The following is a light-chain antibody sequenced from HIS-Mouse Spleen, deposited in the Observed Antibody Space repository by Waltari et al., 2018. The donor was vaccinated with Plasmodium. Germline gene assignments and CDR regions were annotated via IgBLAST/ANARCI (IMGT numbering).Light chain of an antibody. J-gene: IGKJ3*01. CDR2: GAS. Sequence: EIVMTQSPATLSESPGERATLSCRASQGVRSHLAWYQQKPGQAPRLHIYGASTRATGIPARFSGSGSGTEFTLTISSLQSEDFAVYYCQQYNNWSFTFGPGTKVDIK. CDR3: QQYNNWSFT. CDR1: QGVRSH. V-gene: IGKV3-15*01.